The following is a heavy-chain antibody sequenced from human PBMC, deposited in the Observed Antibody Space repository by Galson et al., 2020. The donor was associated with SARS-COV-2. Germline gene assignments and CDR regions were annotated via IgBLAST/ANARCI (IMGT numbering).Heavy chain of an antibody. D-gene: IGHD3-3*01. J-gene: IGHJ3*02. CDR1: GGSISSGGYY. CDR2: IYYSGST. Sequence: ASETLSLTCTVSGGSISSGGYYWSWIRQHPGKGLEWIGYIYYSGSTYYNPSLKSRVTISVDTSKNQFSLKLSSVTAADTAVYYCARVSLVFVDGAQDAFDIWGQGTMVTVSS. V-gene: IGHV4-31*03. CDR3: ARVSLVFVDGAQDAFDI.